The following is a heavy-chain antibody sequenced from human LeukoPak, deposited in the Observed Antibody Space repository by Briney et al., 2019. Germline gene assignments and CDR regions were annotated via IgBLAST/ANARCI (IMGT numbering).Heavy chain of an antibody. V-gene: IGHV3-23*01. J-gene: IGHJ4*02. CDR2: ISGSGGST. Sequence: GGSLRLSCAASGFTFSSYAMSWVRQAPGKGLEWVASISGSGGSTYYAASLKGRFTISRDNSKNTLYLQMNSVRAADTAVYYCAKRYSSSWGGSDYWGQGTLVTVSS. CDR1: GFTFSSYA. D-gene: IGHD6-13*01. CDR3: AKRYSSSWGGSDY.